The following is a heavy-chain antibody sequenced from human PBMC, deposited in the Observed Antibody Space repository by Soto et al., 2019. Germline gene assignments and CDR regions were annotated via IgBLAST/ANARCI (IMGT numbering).Heavy chain of an antibody. CDR3: AREFPNENVGVSGSYPPVAFDI. D-gene: IGHD1-26*01. CDR2: TYYRSKWYN. J-gene: IGHJ3*02. V-gene: IGHV6-1*01. Sequence: SQTLSLTCAISGDSVSSNSAAWNWIRQSPSRGLEWLGRTYYRSKWYNDYAVSVKSRITINPDTSKNQFSLQLNSVTPEDTAVYYCAREFPNENVGVSGSYPPVAFDIWGQGTMVTVSS. CDR1: GDSVSSNSAA.